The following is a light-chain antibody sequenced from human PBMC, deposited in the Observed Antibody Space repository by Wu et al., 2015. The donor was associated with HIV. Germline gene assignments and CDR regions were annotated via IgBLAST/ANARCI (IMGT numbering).Light chain of an antibody. Sequence: EIVLTQSPGTLSLSPGERATLSCRASQSVNFRYLAWYQQKPGQAPRLLIYGASSRAPGVPARFRGSGAGTDFTLTIDSLEPEDFATYYCQQSYDVPRTFGQGTRVEIK. CDR2: GAS. V-gene: IGKV3-20*01. CDR3: QQSYDVPRT. J-gene: IGKJ1*01. CDR1: QSVNFRY.